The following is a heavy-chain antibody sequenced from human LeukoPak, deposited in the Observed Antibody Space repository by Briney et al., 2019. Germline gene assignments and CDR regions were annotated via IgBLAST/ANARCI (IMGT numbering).Heavy chain of an antibody. CDR3: AKGLNAYCTSTSCYREYYFDY. V-gene: IGHV3-23*01. J-gene: IGHJ4*02. CDR1: GFTFSSYA. CDR2: ISGSGGST. D-gene: IGHD2-2*01. Sequence: PGGSLRLSCAASGFTFSSYAMSWVRQAPGKGLEWVSAISGSGGSTYYADSVKGRFTISRDNSKNTLYLQMNSLRAEDTAVYYCAKGLNAYCTSTSCYREYYFDYWGQGTLVTVSS.